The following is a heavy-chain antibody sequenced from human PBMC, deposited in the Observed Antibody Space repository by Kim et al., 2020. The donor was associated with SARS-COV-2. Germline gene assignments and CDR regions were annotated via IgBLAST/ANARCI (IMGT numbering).Heavy chain of an antibody. V-gene: IGHV1-3*01. CDR2: INAGNGNT. D-gene: IGHD1-26*01. CDR1: GYTFTSYA. Sequence: ASVKVSCKASGYTFTSYAMHWVRQAPGQRLEWMGWINAGNGNTKYSQKFQGRVTITRDTSASTAYMELSSLRSEDTAVYYCAREPPGWSWLYYFDYWGQGTLVTVSS. CDR3: AREPPGWSWLYYFDY. J-gene: IGHJ4*02.